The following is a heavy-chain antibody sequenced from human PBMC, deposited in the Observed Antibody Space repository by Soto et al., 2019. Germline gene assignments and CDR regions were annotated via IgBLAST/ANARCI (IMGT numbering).Heavy chain of an antibody. V-gene: IGHV3-33*01. Sequence: QVQLVESGGGVVQPGRSLRLSCAASGFTFSSYGMHWVRQAPGKGLEWVAVIWHDGSNKYYADSVKGRFTISRDNSKNPLYLQMNSLRAEDTAVYYCARPRMTTGPFDYWGQGTLVTVSS. J-gene: IGHJ4*02. CDR2: IWHDGSNK. CDR1: GFTFSSYG. CDR3: ARPRMTTGPFDY. D-gene: IGHD4-17*01.